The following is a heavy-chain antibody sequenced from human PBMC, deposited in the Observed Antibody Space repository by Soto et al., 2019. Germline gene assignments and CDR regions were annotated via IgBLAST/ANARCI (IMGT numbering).Heavy chain of an antibody. Sequence: ASVKVSCKASGYTFTSYGISWVRQAPGQGLEWMGWISAYNGNTNYAQKLQSRVTMTTDTSTSTAYMELRSLRSDDTAVYYCARGWVDQLAHLMWYFDLWGRGTLVTVSS. V-gene: IGHV1-18*01. CDR1: GYTFTSYG. CDR2: ISAYNGNT. CDR3: ARGWVDQLAHLMWYFDL. D-gene: IGHD6-13*01. J-gene: IGHJ2*01.